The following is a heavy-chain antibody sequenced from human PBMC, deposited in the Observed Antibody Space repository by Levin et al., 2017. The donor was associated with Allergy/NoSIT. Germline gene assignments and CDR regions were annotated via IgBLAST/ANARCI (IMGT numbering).Heavy chain of an antibody. D-gene: IGHD2-8*02. J-gene: IGHJ3*01. CDR3: ARNWRSAFDF. V-gene: IGHV3-7*04. Sequence: ASVKVSCAASGFTFSSYWMSWVRQAPGKGLEWVANIKQDGTEKYYVDSVKGRFTISKDNAQNSVFLHMSSLTVEDTAVYFCARNWRSAFDFWGQGTRVTVSS. CDR2: IKQDGTEK. CDR1: GFTFSSYW.